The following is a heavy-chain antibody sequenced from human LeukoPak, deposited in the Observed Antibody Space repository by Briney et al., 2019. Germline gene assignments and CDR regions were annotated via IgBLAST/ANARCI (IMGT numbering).Heavy chain of an antibody. J-gene: IGHJ4*02. V-gene: IGHV3-21*01. CDR2: ISSGSSYI. CDR3: AREFFDREGGTTVLDY. Sequence: WGSLRLSCAASGFTFSSTSMNWVRQAPGKGLEWVSSISSGSSYIFYADSVKGRFTISRDNAKNSLYLQMNSLRAEDTAVYYCAREFFDREGGTTVLDYWGQGTLVTVSS. CDR1: GFTFSSTS. D-gene: IGHD1-26*01.